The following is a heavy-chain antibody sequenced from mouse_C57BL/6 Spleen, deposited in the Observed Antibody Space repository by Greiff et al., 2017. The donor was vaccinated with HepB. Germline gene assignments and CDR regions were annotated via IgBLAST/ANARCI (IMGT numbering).Heavy chain of an antibody. D-gene: IGHD4-1*01. Sequence: VQLQQSGPELVKPGASVKISCKASGYAFSSSWMNWVKQRPGKGLEWIGRIYPGDGDTNYNGKFKGKSTLTADKSSSTASMQLSSLTSEDSAVYFCARCKNWDGDYAMDYWGQGTSVTVSS. J-gene: IGHJ4*01. CDR1: GYAFSSSW. CDR3: ARCKNWDGDYAMDY. CDR2: IYPGDGDT. V-gene: IGHV1-82*01.